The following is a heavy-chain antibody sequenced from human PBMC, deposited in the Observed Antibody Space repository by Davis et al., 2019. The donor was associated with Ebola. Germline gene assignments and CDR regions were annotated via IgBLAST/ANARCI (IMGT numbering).Heavy chain of an antibody. CDR3: ARGRKGGLWYYGMDV. J-gene: IGHJ6*02. D-gene: IGHD3-16*01. CDR1: GGSISSYY. V-gene: IGHV4-59*01. CDR2: IYDSGST. Sequence: MPGGSLRLSCTVSGGSISSYYWSWIRQPPGKGLEWIGYIYDSGSTNYNPSLKSRVTISVDTSKNQFPLKLYSVTAADTAVYYCARGRKGGLWYYGMDVWGQGTTVTVSS.